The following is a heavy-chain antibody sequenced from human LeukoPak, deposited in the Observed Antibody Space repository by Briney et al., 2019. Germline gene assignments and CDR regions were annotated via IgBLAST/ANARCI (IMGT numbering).Heavy chain of an antibody. CDR1: GYTFTSYD. J-gene: IGHJ6*03. CDR2: MNPNSGNT. CDR3: ASGVTTSLYYYYMDV. Sequence: ASVKVSCKASGYTFTSYDINWVRQATGQGLEWMGWMNPNSGNTGYAQRFQGRVTMTRNTSISTAYMELSSLRSEDTAVYYCASGVTTSLYYYYMDVWGKGTTVTVSS. D-gene: IGHD4-17*01. V-gene: IGHV1-8*01.